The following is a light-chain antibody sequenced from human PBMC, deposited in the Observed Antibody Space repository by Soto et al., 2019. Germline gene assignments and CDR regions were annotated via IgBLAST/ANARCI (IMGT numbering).Light chain of an antibody. Sequence: QSVLTQPPSVSGAPGQRVTISCTGSSSNIGAGYDVHWYQQLPGTAPKLLIYSNNNRPSGVPDRFSGSNSGTSASLAITGLQAEDEADHYCQSFDSSLSGWVFGGGTKLTVL. CDR3: QSFDSSLSGWV. CDR1: SSNIGAGYD. CDR2: SNN. J-gene: IGLJ3*02. V-gene: IGLV1-40*01.